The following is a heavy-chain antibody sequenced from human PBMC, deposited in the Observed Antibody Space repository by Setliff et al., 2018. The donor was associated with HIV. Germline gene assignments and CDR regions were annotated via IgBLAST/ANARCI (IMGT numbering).Heavy chain of an antibody. Sequence: SVKVSCKASGHTFTNVDIHWLRRATGQGLEWMGWMNPNTGVSGYALKFQARVTMTRDTSISTAYMELSSLTSEDTAAYYCARGKGVGGVVITGGLDVWGKGTTVTVSS. J-gene: IGHJ6*04. D-gene: IGHD3-10*01. CDR1: GHTFTNVD. CDR2: MNPNTGVS. CDR3: ARGKGVGGVVITGGLDV. V-gene: IGHV1-8*01.